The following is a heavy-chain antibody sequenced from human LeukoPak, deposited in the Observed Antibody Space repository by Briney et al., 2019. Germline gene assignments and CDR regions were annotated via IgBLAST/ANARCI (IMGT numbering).Heavy chain of an antibody. J-gene: IGHJ3*02. D-gene: IGHD6-13*01. CDR1: GFTFSSYA. CDR3: AKAPGYSSSWYVHKGAFDI. CDR2: ISGSGGST. Sequence: PGGSLRLSCAASGFTFSSYAMSWVRQAPGKGLEWVSAISGSGGSTYYADSVKGRFTISRDNSKNTLYLQMNSLRAEDTAVYYCAKAPGYSSSWYVHKGAFDIWGQGTMVTVSS. V-gene: IGHV3-23*01.